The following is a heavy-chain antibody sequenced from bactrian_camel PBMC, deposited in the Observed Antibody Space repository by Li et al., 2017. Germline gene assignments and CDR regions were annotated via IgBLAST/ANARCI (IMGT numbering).Heavy chain of an antibody. J-gene: IGHJ4*01. CDR2: IYTHSGST. V-gene: IGHV3S1*01. CDR1: GYYGGTGC. D-gene: IGHD2*01. Sequence: HVQLVESGGGSVQAGGSLRLTCVVSGYYGGTGCLGWFRQAPGKGREGVALIYTHSGSTYYADSVKGRFTISQDNAKNTVFLQMDSLKPEDTAMYYCAVGRKTTIQPLDPTPGQGTQVTVS.